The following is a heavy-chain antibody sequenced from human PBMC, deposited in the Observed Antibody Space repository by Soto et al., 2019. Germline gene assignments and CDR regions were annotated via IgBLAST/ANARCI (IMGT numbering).Heavy chain of an antibody. D-gene: IGHD3-10*01. V-gene: IGHV3-23*01. CDR1: GFNFSSYA. J-gene: IGHJ4*02. CDR3: AKDSMVRGVPMNFDY. Sequence: PGGSMRLSCAASGFNFSSYAMRWVRQDTGKGLEWVSAISGSGGSTYYADSVKGRFTISRDNSKNTLYLQMNSLRAEDTAVYYCAKDSMVRGVPMNFDYWGQGTLVTVSS. CDR2: ISGSGGST.